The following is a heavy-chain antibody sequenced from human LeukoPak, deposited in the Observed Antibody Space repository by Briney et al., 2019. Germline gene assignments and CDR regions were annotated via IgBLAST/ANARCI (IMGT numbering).Heavy chain of an antibody. D-gene: IGHD3-10*01. CDR3: ASRDSRYGSGSGLVDY. J-gene: IGHJ4*02. CDR2: IKQDGSER. CDR1: GFTFSSYW. Sequence: GGSLRLSCAASGFTFSSYWMSWVRQAPGKGLEWVANIKQDGSERYYVDSVKGRFTISRDNAKNSLYLQMNSLRAEDTAVYYCASRDSRYGSGSGLVDYWGQGTLVTVSS. V-gene: IGHV3-7*03.